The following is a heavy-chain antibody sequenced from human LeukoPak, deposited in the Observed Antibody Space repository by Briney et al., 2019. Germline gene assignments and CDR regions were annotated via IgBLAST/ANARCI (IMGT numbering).Heavy chain of an antibody. V-gene: IGHV3-30-3*01. J-gene: IGHJ2*01. Sequence: GGSLRLSCAASGFTFSRYGMHWVRQAPGKGLEWVAVISYDGSNKYYADSVKGRFTISRDNSKNTLYVQMNSLRAEDTAVYYCARERQWLGWDWYFDLWGRGTLVTVSS. D-gene: IGHD6-19*01. CDR3: ARERQWLGWDWYFDL. CDR2: ISYDGSNK. CDR1: GFTFSRYG.